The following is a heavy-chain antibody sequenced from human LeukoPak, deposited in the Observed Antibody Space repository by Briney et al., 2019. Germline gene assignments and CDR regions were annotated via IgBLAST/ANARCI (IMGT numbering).Heavy chain of an antibody. CDR3: ARDSKWFGELKNDY. CDR1: GFTFSSYS. Sequence: PGGSLRLSCAASGFTFSSYSMNWVRQAPGKGLEWVSYISSSSSTIYYADSVKGRFTISRDNAKNSLYLQMNSLRAEDTAVYYCARDSKWFGELKNDYRGQGTLVTVSS. V-gene: IGHV3-48*01. J-gene: IGHJ4*02. CDR2: ISSSSSTI. D-gene: IGHD3-10*01.